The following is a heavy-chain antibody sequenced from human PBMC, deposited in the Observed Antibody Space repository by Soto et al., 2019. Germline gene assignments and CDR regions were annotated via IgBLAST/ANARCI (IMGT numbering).Heavy chain of an antibody. CDR3: ARDHTGITTAGGGRIDR. CDR2: VSFDGSNK. V-gene: IGHV3-30-3*01. CDR1: GFTFSTHA. Sequence: ESGGGVVQPGRSLRLSCAASGFTFSTHAMHWVRQAPGKGLECVAIVSFDGSNKYYADSVKGRFTISRDNSKNTLYLQMSGLTPEDTAFYYWARDHTGITTAGGGRIDRWGQGTMVTVSS. D-gene: IGHD6-13*01. J-gene: IGHJ5*02.